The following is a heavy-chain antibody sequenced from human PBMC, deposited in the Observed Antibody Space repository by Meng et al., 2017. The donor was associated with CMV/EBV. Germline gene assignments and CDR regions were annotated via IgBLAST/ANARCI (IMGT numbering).Heavy chain of an antibody. CDR2: IYYSGST. J-gene: IGHJ4*02. Sequence: QLQLPESGPGLVKPSQTLSLTCTVSGGSISSGDYYWSWIRQPPGKGLEWIGYIYYSGSTYYNPSLKSRVTISVDTSKNQFSLKLSSVTAADTAVYYCARVMGPNRTPYYFDYWGQGTLVTGSS. CDR1: GGSISSGDYY. V-gene: IGHV4-30-4*08. D-gene: IGHD1-14*01. CDR3: ARVMGPNRTPYYFDY.